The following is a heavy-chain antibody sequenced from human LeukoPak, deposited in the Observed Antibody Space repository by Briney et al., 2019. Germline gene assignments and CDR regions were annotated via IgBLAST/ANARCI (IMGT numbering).Heavy chain of an antibody. CDR1: GFSFSGYA. CDR2: VSDSGVNT. V-gene: IGHV3-23*01. CDR3: AKDERNWNYNLASQTYD. J-gene: IGHJ4*02. D-gene: IGHD1-7*01. Sequence: GGSLRLSCAASGFSFSGYAMSWVRQAPGKGLDWVSGVSDSGVNTYYADSVKGRFTISRDIDKKSLYLQMNSLRAEDTAVYYCAKDERNWNYNLASQTYDWGQGTLVTVSS.